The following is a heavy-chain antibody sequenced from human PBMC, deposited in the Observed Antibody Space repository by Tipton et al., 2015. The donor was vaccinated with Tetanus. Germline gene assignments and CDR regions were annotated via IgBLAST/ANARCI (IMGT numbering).Heavy chain of an antibody. V-gene: IGHV3-7*01. CDR3: AREENGGVDF. J-gene: IGHJ4*01. Sequence: GSLRLSCVASGFTYRRYWMSWVRQAPGKGLEWVVNIKEDGSEKYYVDSVKGRFTISKDNANNLLYLQMNSLRDEDTALYYCAREENGGVDFWGQGTLATVSS. D-gene: IGHD2-8*01. CDR1: GFTYRRYW. CDR2: IKEDGSEK.